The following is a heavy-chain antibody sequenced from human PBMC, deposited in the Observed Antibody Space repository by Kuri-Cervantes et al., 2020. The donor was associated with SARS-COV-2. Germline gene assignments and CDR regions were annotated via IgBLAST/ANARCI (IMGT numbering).Heavy chain of an antibody. CDR1: GFTFSSYA. Sequence: GESLKISCAASGFTFSSYAMSWVRQAPGKGLEWVSAISGSGGSTYYADSVKGRFTISRDNSKNSLYLQMNSLRAEDTAVYYCARDSLAAAGNYYYYGMDVWGQGTTVTVSS. V-gene: IGHV3-23*01. CDR3: ARDSLAAAGNYYYYGMDV. D-gene: IGHD6-13*01. CDR2: ISGSGGST. J-gene: IGHJ6*02.